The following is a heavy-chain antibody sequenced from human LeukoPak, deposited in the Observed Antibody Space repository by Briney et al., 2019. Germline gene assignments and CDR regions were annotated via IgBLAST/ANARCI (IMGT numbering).Heavy chain of an antibody. CDR2: IIPIFGTA. J-gene: IGHJ4*02. V-gene: IGHV1-69*05. Sequence: SVKVSCKASGGTFSSYAISWVRQAPGQGLEWMGGIIPIFGTANYAQKVQGRVTITTDESTSTAYMELSSLRSEDTAVYYCARGNMYYYDSSGSYRFDYWGQGTLVTVSS. D-gene: IGHD3-22*01. CDR3: ARGNMYYYDSSGSYRFDY. CDR1: GGTFSSYA.